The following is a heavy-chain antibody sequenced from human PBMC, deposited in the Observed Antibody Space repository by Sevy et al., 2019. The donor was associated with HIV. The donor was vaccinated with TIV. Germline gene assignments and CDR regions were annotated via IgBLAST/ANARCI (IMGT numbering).Heavy chain of an antibody. CDR1: GFTFSSYW. D-gene: IGHD2-2*01. J-gene: IGHJ6*03. Sequence: GGSLRLSCAASGFTFSSYWMSWVRQAPGKGLEWVANIKQDGSEKYYVDSVKGRFTISRDNAKNSLYRQMNSLRAEDTAVYYCARAETHIVVVPAAKSPLYYYYYMDVWGKGTTVTVSS. V-gene: IGHV3-7*03. CDR3: ARAETHIVVVPAAKSPLYYYYYMDV. CDR2: IKQDGSEK.